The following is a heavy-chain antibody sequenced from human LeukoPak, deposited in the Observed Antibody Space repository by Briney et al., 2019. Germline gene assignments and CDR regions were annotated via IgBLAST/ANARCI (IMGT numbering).Heavy chain of an antibody. CDR1: GGSISSGSYY. D-gene: IGHD4-17*01. Sequence: SETLSLTCTVSGGSISSGSYYWSWIRQPAGKGLEWIGRIYTSGSTNYNPSLKSRVTISVDTSKNQFSLKLSSVTAADTAVYYCARERSYGDYFEDYYYYYMDVWGKGTTVTVSS. V-gene: IGHV4-61*02. J-gene: IGHJ6*03. CDR3: ARERSYGDYFEDYYYYYMDV. CDR2: IYTSGST.